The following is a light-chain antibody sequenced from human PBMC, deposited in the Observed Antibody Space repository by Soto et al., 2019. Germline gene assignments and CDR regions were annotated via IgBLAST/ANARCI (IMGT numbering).Light chain of an antibody. CDR3: QQYGSSPRT. J-gene: IGKJ1*01. V-gene: IGKV3-20*01. CDR2: GAS. Sequence: ESFVTQAPGTLSFSPGERSTLSFRASRSISNNLAWYQQKPGQAPRLLIHGASSRESGIPDRFSGSGSGTDFTLTISRLEPEDIAVYYCQQYGSSPRTFGQGTKVDIK. CDR1: RSISNN.